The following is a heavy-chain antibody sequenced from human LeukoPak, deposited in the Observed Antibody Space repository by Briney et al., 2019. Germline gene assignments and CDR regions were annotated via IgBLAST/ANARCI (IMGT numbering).Heavy chain of an antibody. D-gene: IGHD6-6*01. CDR1: GGSISSGSYY. V-gene: IGHV4-61*02. CDR2: IYTSGST. J-gene: IGHJ5*02. Sequence: SETLSLTCTVSGGSISSGSYYWSWIRQPAGKGLEWIGRIYTSGSTNYNPSLKSRVTISVDTSKNQFSLKLSSVTAADTAVYYCARDQVSSSGWFDPWGQGTLVTVSS. CDR3: ARDQVSSSGWFDP.